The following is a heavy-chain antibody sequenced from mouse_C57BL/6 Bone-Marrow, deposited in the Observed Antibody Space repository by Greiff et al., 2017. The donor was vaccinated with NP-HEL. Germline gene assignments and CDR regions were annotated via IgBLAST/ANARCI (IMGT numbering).Heavy chain of an antibody. V-gene: IGHV5-17*01. J-gene: IGHJ3*02. CDR3: ARPLGRGY. D-gene: IGHD4-1*01. CDR2: ISSGSSTI. Sequence: EVKLVESGGGLVKPGGSLKLSCAASGFTFSDYGMHWVRQAPEKGLEWVAYISSGSSTIYYADTVKGRFTISRDNAKNTLFLQMTSLRSEDTAMYYCARPLGRGYWGQGTLVTISA. CDR1: GFTFSDYG.